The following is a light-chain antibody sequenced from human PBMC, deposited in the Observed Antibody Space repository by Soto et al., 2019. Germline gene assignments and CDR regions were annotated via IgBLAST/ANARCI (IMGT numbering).Light chain of an antibody. CDR1: QSITNF. CDR3: QQFYGIPLT. J-gene: IGKJ4*01. V-gene: IGKV1-39*01. Sequence: DIQMTQSPSSLSASVGDRITITCRSSQSITNFINWYQQKPGGAPRLLIYTAFNLESGVPSRFSGSGSGTDFTLTISNLQPEDFATYYCQQFYGIPLTFGGGTKVEIK. CDR2: TAF.